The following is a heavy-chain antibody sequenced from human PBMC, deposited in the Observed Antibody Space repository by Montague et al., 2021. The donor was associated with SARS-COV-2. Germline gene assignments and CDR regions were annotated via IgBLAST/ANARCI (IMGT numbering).Heavy chain of an antibody. J-gene: IGHJ3*02. CDR1: GGSFSSYY. V-gene: IGHV4-59*01. D-gene: IGHD3-3*01. CDR2: INYSGST. CDR3: TRVRGNAICGVDIISAIDI. Sequence: SETLSLACTVSGGSFSSYYWSWIRQPPGKGLEWIGEINYSGSTNYNPSLKSRVTISVDTSKNQFSLKLSSVTAADTAVYYCTRVRGNAICGVDIISAIDIWGQGTTVTVSS.